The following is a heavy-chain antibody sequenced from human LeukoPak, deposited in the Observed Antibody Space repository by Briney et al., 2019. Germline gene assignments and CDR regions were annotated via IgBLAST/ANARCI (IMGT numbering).Heavy chain of an antibody. CDR2: IDEDASER. CDR3: ARDDLVGGSYDYIDQ. Sequence: PGGSLRLSCAASGFTFSNYWMSWVRQAPGKGLEWVANIDEDASERYYVDSAKGRFTVSKDNAKRSVYLQMNSLRVEDTAVYYCARDDLVGGSYDYIDQWGQGTLVTVSS. J-gene: IGHJ4*02. D-gene: IGHD3-16*01. CDR1: GFTFSNYW. V-gene: IGHV3-7*01.